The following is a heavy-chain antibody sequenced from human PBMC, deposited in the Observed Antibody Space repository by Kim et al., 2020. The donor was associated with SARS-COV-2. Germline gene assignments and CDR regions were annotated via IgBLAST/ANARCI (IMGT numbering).Heavy chain of an antibody. Sequence: SETLSLTCAVSGGSISSSNWWSWVRQPPGKGLEWIGEIYHSGSTNYNPSLKSRVTISVDKSKNQFSLKLSSVTAADTAVYYCARVPPRYSSQTNFDYWGQGTLVTVSS. D-gene: IGHD6-13*01. CDR1: GGSISSSNW. V-gene: IGHV4-4*02. CDR3: ARVPPRYSSQTNFDY. J-gene: IGHJ4*02. CDR2: IYHSGST.